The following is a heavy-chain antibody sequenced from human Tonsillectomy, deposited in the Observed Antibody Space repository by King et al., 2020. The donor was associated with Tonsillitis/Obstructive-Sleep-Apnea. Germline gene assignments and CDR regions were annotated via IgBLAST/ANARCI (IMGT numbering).Heavy chain of an antibody. V-gene: IGHV3-21*01. D-gene: IGHD3-10*01. J-gene: IGHJ6*03. CDR1: GFTFSSYS. Sequence: VQLVESGGGLVKPGGSLRLSCAASGFTFSSYSMNWVRQAPGKGLEWVSSISSSSSYIYYADSVKGRFTISRDNAKNSLYLQMNSLRAEDTAVYYCARAGGSGSYLPYYMDVWGNGTTVTVSS. CDR2: ISSSSSYI. CDR3: ARAGGSGSYLPYYMDV.